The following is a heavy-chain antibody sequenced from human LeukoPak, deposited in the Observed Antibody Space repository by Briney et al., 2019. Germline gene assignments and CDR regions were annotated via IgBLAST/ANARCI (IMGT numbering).Heavy chain of an antibody. CDR2: IRNKANSYTT. J-gene: IGHJ4*02. CDR1: GFTFSDHY. Sequence: PGGSLRLSCAASGFTFSDHYMDWVRQAPGKGLEWVGRIRNKANSYTTEYAASVKGRFTISRDDSKNSLYLQMNSLKTEDTAVYYCARDLQNWGAVFDYWGQGTLVTVYS. CDR3: ARDLQNWGAVFDY. V-gene: IGHV3-72*01. D-gene: IGHD7-27*01.